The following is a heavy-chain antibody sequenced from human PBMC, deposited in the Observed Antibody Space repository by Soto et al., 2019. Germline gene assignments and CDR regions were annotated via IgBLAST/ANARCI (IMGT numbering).Heavy chain of an antibody. D-gene: IGHD2-2*01. CDR2: ISGSGGST. CDR3: AKILGPAAKIYYYYYGMDV. Sequence: GGSLRLSCAASGFTFSSYAMSWVRQAPGKGLEWVSAISGSGGSTYYADSVKGRFTISRDNSKNTLYLQMNSLRAEDTAVYYCAKILGPAAKIYYYYYGMDVWGQGTTVTVSS. CDR1: GFTFSSYA. J-gene: IGHJ6*02. V-gene: IGHV3-23*01.